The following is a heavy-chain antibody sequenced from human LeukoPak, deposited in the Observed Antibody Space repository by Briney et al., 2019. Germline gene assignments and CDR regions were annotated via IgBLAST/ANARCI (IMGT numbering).Heavy chain of an antibody. J-gene: IGHJ6*02. CDR3: ARDRAGYCSSTSCPRGYYYGMDV. CDR1: GFTFSSYW. CDR2: IKQDGSEK. D-gene: IGHD2-2*01. V-gene: IGHV3-7*01. Sequence: GGSLRLSCAGSGFTFSSYWMSWVRQAPGKGLEWVANIKQDGSEKYYVDSVKGRFTISRDNAKNSLHLQMNSLRAEDTAVYYCARDRAGYCSSTSCPRGYYYGMDVWGQGTTVTVSS.